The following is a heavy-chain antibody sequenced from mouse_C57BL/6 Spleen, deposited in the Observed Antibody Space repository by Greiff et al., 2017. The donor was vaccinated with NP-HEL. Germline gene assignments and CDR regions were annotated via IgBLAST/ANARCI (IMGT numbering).Heavy chain of an antibody. Sequence: QVQLQQSGAELVRPGASVKLSCKASGYTFTDYYINWVKQRPGQGLEWIARIYPGSGNTYYNEKFKGKATLTAEKSSSTAYMQLSSLTSEDSAVYFCAREGVYDYDGIRYFDVWGTGTTVTVSS. CDR1: GYTFTDYY. V-gene: IGHV1-76*01. D-gene: IGHD2-4*01. J-gene: IGHJ1*03. CDR3: AREGVYDYDGIRYFDV. CDR2: IYPGSGNT.